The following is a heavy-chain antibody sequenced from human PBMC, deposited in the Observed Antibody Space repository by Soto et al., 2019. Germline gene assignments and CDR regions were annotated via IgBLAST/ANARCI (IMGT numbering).Heavy chain of an antibody. CDR3: ARDKQSRMTPALAGGMDV. J-gene: IGHJ6*02. CDR1: GYTFTSYY. CDR2: INPGCGST. D-gene: IGHD4-17*01. V-gene: IGHV1-46*01. Sequence: GASVEVSCKASGYTFTSYYIHWVRQAPGQGLEWMGIINPGCGSTSYAQKFQGRVTMTRDTSTSTVYMELSSLRSEDTAVYYCARDKQSRMTPALAGGMDVWGQGTTVTFSS.